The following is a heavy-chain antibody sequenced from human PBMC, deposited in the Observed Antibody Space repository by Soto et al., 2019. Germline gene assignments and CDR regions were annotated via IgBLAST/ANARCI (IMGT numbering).Heavy chain of an antibody. CDR1: GFTFSNAW. CDR2: IKSKTDGGTT. J-gene: IGHJ6*02. D-gene: IGHD2-2*01. Sequence: GGSLRLSCAASGFTFSNAWMSWVRQAPGKGLEWVGRIKSKTDGGTTDYAAPVKGRFTISRDYSKNTLYLQMNSLKTEDTAVYYCTYCSSTSCYDYYYRMDVWGQGTTVTVSS. CDR3: TYCSSTSCYDYYYRMDV. V-gene: IGHV3-15*01.